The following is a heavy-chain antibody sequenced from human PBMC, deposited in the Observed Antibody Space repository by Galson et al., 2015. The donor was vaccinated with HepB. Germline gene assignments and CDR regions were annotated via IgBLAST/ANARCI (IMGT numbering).Heavy chain of an antibody. CDR1: GFTFSTSG. V-gene: IGHV3-33*01. J-gene: IGHJ6*03. Sequence: SLRLSCAASGFTFSTSGMHWVRQAPGKGLEWVAVIWYDGDKKYYADSVKGRFTVSRDNSKNTLYLQMNSLRVEDTAMYYCARDGFEWLAVYSHYYYYMDVWGKGTTVTVSS. CDR2: IWYDGDKK. D-gene: IGHD3-3*01. CDR3: ARDGFEWLAVYSHYYYYMDV.